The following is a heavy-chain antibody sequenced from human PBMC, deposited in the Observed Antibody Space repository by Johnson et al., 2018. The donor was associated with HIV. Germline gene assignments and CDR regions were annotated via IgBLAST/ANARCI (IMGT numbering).Heavy chain of an antibody. Sequence: VYLVESGGGLVQPGGSLRLSCAASGFTFSSYDMHWVRQATGKGMEWVSAIGTAGDTYYPGSVKGRFTISRENAKNSLYLQMNSLRAGDTAVYYCARAGVGAGAFDIWGQGTMVTVSS. CDR2: IGTAGDT. CDR3: ARAGVGAGAFDI. V-gene: IGHV3-13*01. J-gene: IGHJ3*02. CDR1: GFTFSSYD. D-gene: IGHD1-26*01.